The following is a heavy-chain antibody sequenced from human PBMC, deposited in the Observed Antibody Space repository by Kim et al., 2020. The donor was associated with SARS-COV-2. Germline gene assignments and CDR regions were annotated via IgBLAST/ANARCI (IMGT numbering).Heavy chain of an antibody. CDR3: ARGYIF. Sequence: THSGRTNYNPSLKSRVTISVDTSKNQFSLKLSSVTAADTAVYYCARGYIFWGQGTLVTVSS. V-gene: IGHV4-34*01. D-gene: IGHD4-4*01. CDR2: THSGRT. J-gene: IGHJ4*02.